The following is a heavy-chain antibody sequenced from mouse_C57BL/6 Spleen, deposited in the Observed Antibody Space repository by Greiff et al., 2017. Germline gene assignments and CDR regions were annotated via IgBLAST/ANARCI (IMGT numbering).Heavy chain of an antibody. CDR1: GYTFTSYW. CDR3: ARRESYEARDY. J-gene: IGHJ4*01. V-gene: IGHV1-69*01. CDR2: IDPSDSYT. Sequence: QVQLQQPGAELVMPGASVKLSCKASGYTFTSYWMHWVKQRPGQGLEWIGEIDPSDSYTNYNQKFKGKSTLTVDKSSSTAYMQLSSLTSKDSAVYYCARRESYEARDYWGQGTSVTVSS.